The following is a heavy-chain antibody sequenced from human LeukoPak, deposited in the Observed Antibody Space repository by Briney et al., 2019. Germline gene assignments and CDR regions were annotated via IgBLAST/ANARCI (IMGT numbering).Heavy chain of an antibody. V-gene: IGHV1-8*02. D-gene: IGHD3-10*01. CDR2: MNPNSGNS. J-gene: IGHJ5*02. Sequence: ASVKVSCKASGYTFTSYDINWVRQATGQGLEWMGWMNPNSGNSGYAQKFQGRLTLTRDTSINTAYMELTSLRSEDTAVYYCAREDYYGSGSFSNWFDPWGQETLVTVSS. CDR1: GYTFTSYD. CDR3: AREDYYGSGSFSNWFDP.